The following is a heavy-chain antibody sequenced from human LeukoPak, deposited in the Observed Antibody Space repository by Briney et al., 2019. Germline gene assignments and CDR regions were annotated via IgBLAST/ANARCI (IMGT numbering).Heavy chain of an antibody. CDR2: INPNSGGT. Sequence: ASVKVSCKAFGYTFTGYYMHWVRQAPGQGLEWMGWINPNSGGTNYAQKFQGRVTMTRDTSISTAYMELSRLRSDDTAVYYCARDRGGSSWSPTEFDPWGQGTLVTVSS. D-gene: IGHD6-13*01. V-gene: IGHV1-2*02. J-gene: IGHJ5*02. CDR1: GYTFTGYY. CDR3: ARDRGGSSWSPTEFDP.